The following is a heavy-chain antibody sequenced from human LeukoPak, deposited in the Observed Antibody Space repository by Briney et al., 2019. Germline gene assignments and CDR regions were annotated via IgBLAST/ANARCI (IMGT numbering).Heavy chain of an antibody. CDR3: ARASGVSSSWYGGSY. CDR2: ISAYNGNT. D-gene: IGHD6-13*01. CDR1: GYTFTSYG. J-gene: IGHJ4*02. Sequence: ASVKVSCKASGYTFTSYGISWVRQAPGQGLEWVGWISAYNGNTNYAQKLQGRVTMTTDTSTSTAYMELRSLRSDDTAVYYCARASGVSSSWYGGSYWGQGTLVTVSS. V-gene: IGHV1-18*04.